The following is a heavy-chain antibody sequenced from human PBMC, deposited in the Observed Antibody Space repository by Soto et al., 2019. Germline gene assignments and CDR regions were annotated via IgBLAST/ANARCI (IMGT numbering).Heavy chain of an antibody. J-gene: IGHJ4*02. CDR3: TEALTSDRPY. V-gene: IGHV1-8*01. CDR2: MNPNSGNT. CDR1: GYTFTSYD. D-gene: IGHD4-17*01. Sequence: ASVKVSCKASGYTFTSYDINWVRQATGQGLEWMGWMNPNSGNTGYAQKFQGRVTMTRNTSKSIAYLQMNSLTTEDTAVYYCTEALTSDRPYWGQGTLVTVSS.